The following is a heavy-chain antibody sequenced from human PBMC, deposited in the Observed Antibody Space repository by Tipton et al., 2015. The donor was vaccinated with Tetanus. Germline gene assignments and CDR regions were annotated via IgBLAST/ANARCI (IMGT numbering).Heavy chain of an antibody. D-gene: IGHD6-13*01. CDR2: VHYTGKD. Sequence: TLSLTCNVSGGSITSYYWSWIRQRPGRGLEWVGYVHYTGKDNYSPSLRSRVTLSVDTSKNQFSLKLSSVTAADTAVYYCARGGIAAAGGGLDYWGQGTLVTVSS. CDR1: GGSITSYY. J-gene: IGHJ4*02. V-gene: IGHV4-59*13. CDR3: ARGGIAAAGGGLDY.